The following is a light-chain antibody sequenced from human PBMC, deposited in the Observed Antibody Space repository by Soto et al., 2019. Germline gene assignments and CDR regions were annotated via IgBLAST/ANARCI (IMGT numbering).Light chain of an antibody. J-gene: IGKJ1*01. CDR2: KPS. CDR1: ESVSNW. CDR3: QHYRNDVKWT. V-gene: IGKV1-5*03. Sequence: DIQMTQSPSTLSASVGDRVTITCRASESVSNWLAWYQQKPGKAPKLLIYKPSTLQSGFPSRFSGSGSGTEVTLTISGLQSDDFATYYCQHYRNDVKWTFGRGTKVEI.